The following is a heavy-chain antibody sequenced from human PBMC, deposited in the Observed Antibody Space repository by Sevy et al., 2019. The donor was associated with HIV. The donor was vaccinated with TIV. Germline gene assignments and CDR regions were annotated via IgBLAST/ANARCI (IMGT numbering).Heavy chain of an antibody. CDR1: GASISRTFYF. V-gene: IGHV4-39*01. Sequence: SETLSLTCSVSGASISRTFYFWGWIRQPPGKGLEWIANFYYTGTTYYNPSLKSRVTLSVDMSENQLSLKLSSVTAADTAVYYCARSMAHADSPLHFWFDPWGQGTLVTVSS. J-gene: IGHJ5*02. CDR2: FYYTGTT. D-gene: IGHD4-17*01. CDR3: ARSMAHADSPLHFWFDP.